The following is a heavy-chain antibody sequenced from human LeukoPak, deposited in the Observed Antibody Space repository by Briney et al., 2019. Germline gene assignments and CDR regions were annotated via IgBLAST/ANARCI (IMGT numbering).Heavy chain of an antibody. V-gene: IGHV1-8*03. J-gene: IGHJ4*02. CDR1: GYTFTSYD. CDR3: ARAPKTYYYDSSGYHFDY. D-gene: IGHD3-22*01. CDR2: MNPNSGNT. Sequence: ASVKVSCKASGYTFTSYDINWVRQATGQGLEWMGWMNPNSGNTGYAQKFQGRVTITRNTSISTAYMELSSLRSEDTAVYYCARAPKTYYYDSSGYHFDYWGQGTLVTVSS.